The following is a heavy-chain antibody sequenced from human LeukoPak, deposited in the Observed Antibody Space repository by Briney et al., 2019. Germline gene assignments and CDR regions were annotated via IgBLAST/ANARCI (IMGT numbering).Heavy chain of an antibody. CDR3: ARDLLDCSSTSCFNWYFDL. Sequence: GGSLRLSCAASGFTVSSNYMSWVRQAPGKGLEWVSVIYSGGSTYYADSVKGRFTISRDNSKNTLYLQMNSLRAEDTAVYYCARDLLDCSSTSCFNWYFDLWGRGTLVTVSS. D-gene: IGHD2-2*01. V-gene: IGHV3-53*01. CDR2: IYSGGST. CDR1: GFTVSSNY. J-gene: IGHJ2*01.